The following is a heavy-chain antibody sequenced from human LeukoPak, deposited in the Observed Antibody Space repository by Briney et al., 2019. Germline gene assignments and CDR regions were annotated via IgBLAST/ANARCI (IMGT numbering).Heavy chain of an antibody. J-gene: IGHJ4*02. D-gene: IGHD3-10*01. CDR3: AKDYHYGSGSYLLGY. CDR2: ISWNSGSI. V-gene: IGHV3-9*01. CDR1: GFTFDDYA. Sequence: GRSLRLSCAAPGFTFDDYAMHWVRQAPGKGLEWVSGISWNSGSIGYADSVKGRFTISRDNAKNSLYLQMNSLRAEDTALYYCAKDYHYGSGSYLLGYWGQGTLVTVSS.